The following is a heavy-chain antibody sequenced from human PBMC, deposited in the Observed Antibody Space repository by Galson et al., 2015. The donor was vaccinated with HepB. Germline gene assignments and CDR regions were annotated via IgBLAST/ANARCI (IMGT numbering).Heavy chain of an antibody. J-gene: IGHJ2*01. CDR2: INPNSGGT. Sequence: SVHVACEAAGYNGTCYYRDWGRQAPGQGVDWMGWINPNSGGTNLVHGFEGRVTTTRDTSISTGYMELSGRTSDDTAIYYCASLVTRDFDIWGSGTLVTVSS. V-gene: IGHV1-2*02. CDR1: GYNGTCYY. D-gene: IGHD2-21*02. CDR3: ASLVTRDFDI.